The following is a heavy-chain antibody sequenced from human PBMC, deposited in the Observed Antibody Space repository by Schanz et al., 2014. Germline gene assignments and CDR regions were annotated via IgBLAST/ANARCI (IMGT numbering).Heavy chain of an antibody. V-gene: IGHV3-21*01. CDR3: ARGPIPIQGVPMDF. D-gene: IGHD3-10*01. Sequence: EVQLVESGGGLVKPGGSLRLSCTASRIIFGTYSMNWIRQTPKGLEWVSSINSRSNFIYYADSVKGRFTISRDNFKNTLFLQMNSLRAEDTAVYYCARGPIPIQGVPMDFWGQGTLVTVSS. CDR1: RIIFGTYS. J-gene: IGHJ4*02. CDR2: INSRSNFI.